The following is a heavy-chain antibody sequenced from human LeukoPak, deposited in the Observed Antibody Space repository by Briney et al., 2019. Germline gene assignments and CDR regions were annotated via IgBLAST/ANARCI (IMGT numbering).Heavy chain of an antibody. J-gene: IGHJ3*02. CDR2: INPNSGGT. CDR3: ARWPVIGGDAFDI. CDR1: AFTFTGYY. Sequence: ASVKVSCKASAFTFTGYYIHWVRQAPGQGLEWMGWINPNSGGTKYAQRFQGRVTMTRDTSISTAYMELSRLTSDDTAVYYCARWPVIGGDAFDIWGQGTMVTVSS. D-gene: IGHD6-19*01. V-gene: IGHV1-2*02.